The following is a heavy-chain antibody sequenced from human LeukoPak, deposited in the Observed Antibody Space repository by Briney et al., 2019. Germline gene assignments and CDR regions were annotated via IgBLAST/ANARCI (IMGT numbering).Heavy chain of an antibody. V-gene: IGHV4-59*01. J-gene: IGHJ4*03. CDR3: ARQSISGSSLSYFDY. Sequence: SETLSLTCTVSGGSISSYYWSWIRQPPGKGLEWIGNIYDSGSTNYNPSLKSRVTISVDTSKNQCSLKLSSVTAADAAVYYCARQSISGSSLSYFDYWGQGTMVTVSS. CDR2: IYDSGST. D-gene: IGHD3-22*01. CDR1: GGSISSYY.